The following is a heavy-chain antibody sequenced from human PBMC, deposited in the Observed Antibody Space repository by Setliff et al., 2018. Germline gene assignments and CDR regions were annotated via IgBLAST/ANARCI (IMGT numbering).Heavy chain of an antibody. V-gene: IGHV4-59*01. Sequence: SETLSLTCTVSGGSMSDYFWNWIRQPPGKGLEWIGYIYYSGNTHYNPSLGSRASISVDTSKRQFSLELNSVTAADTAVYYCARGHTKNYYGGDFFDFWGQGSLVTVSS. J-gene: IGHJ4*02. D-gene: IGHD1-26*01. CDR1: GGSMSDYF. CDR3: ARGHTKNYYGGDFFDF. CDR2: IYYSGNT.